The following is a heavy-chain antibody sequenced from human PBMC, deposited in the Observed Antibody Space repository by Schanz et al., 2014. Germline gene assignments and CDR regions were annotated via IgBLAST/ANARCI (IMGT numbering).Heavy chain of an antibody. CDR1: GFTLSSYG. CDR2: INSDGTKR. D-gene: IGHD6-13*01. Sequence: VQLLESGGGLIQPGGSLRLSCAASGFTLSSYGMHWVRQAPGKGLEWVAFINSDGTKRFYADSVKGRFTISRDNAKNSLFLQMNSLRAEDTAVYFCVSQTGSPNYWGQGTLLTVSS. V-gene: IGHV3-33*08. J-gene: IGHJ4*02. CDR3: VSQTGSPNY.